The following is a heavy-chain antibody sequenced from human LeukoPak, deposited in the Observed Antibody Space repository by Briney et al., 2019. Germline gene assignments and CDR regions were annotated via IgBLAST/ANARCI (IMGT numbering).Heavy chain of an antibody. J-gene: IGHJ4*02. CDR1: GFTFSNYW. D-gene: IGHD6-19*01. Sequence: PGGSLRLSCTASGFTFSNYWMSWVRQAPGKGLEWVANIKQDGSVHYYVDSVKGRFTISRDNAKNSLYLQMNSLRAEDTAVYYCARKWAVAGSSYFDYWGQGTLVTVSS. V-gene: IGHV3-7*03. CDR2: IKQDGSVH. CDR3: ARKWAVAGSSYFDY.